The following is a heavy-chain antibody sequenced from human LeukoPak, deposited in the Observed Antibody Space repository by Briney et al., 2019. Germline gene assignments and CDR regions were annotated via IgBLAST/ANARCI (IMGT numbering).Heavy chain of an antibody. CDR2: IYYSGST. CDR1: GGSISSGGYY. Sequence: PSQTLSLTCTVSGGSISSGGYYWGWIRQHRGKGLEWIVYIYYSGSTYYNPSLKSRVTISVDTSKNQFSLKLSSVTAADTAVYYCARLRGVQTVSYWYFDLWGRGTLVTVSS. J-gene: IGHJ2*01. D-gene: IGHD1-1*01. V-gene: IGHV4-31*03. CDR3: ARLRGVQTVSYWYFDL.